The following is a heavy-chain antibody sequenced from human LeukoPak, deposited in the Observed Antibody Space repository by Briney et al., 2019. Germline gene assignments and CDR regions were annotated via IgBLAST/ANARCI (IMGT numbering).Heavy chain of an antibody. CDR3: ARVVPDHIEMATESY. CDR2: IYSDGKV. Sequence: GGSLRLSCAASGFTVSSTYMSWVRQTPGKGLEWVSVIYSDGKVYYIDSVKGRFTISRDTSKNTVYLQMNSLRVEDTAVYYCARVVPDHIEMATESYWGQGTLVTVSS. V-gene: IGHV3-53*01. CDR1: GFTVSSTY. D-gene: IGHD5-24*01. J-gene: IGHJ4*02.